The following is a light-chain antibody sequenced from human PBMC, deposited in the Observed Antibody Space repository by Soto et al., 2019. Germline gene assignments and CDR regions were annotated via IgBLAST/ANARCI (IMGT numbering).Light chain of an antibody. Sequence: EIIMTQSPATLSVSPGERATLSCRASHSVSNNLAWYQQKPGQAPRLLIYYASTRATGIPARFSGSGSGTDFYLTIISRRQEDFALYYCQQYNDWPPITFGQGTRLEVK. CDR1: HSVSNN. J-gene: IGKJ5*01. CDR2: YAS. V-gene: IGKV3-15*01. CDR3: QQYNDWPPIT.